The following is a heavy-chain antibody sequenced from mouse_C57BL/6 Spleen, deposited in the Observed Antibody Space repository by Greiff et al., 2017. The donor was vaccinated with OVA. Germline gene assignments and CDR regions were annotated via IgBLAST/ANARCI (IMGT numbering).Heavy chain of an antibody. Sequence: EVMLVESGGGLVQPGGSLILSCAASGFTFTDYYMSWVRQPPGKALEWLGFIRNKANGYTTEYSASVKGRFTISRDNSQSILYLQMNALRAEDSATYYCARYGLYFDYWGQGTTLTVSS. CDR2: IRNKANGYTT. CDR1: GFTFTDYY. CDR3: ARYGLYFDY. J-gene: IGHJ2*01. V-gene: IGHV7-3*01.